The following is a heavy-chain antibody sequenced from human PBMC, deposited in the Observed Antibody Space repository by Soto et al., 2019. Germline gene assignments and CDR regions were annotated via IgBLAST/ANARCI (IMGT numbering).Heavy chain of an antibody. D-gene: IGHD5-18*01. CDR2: ISYAGTNK. Sequence: QLVESGGGVVQPGGSLRLSCEGSGFSFSSYAIHWARQATGKGLEWVAVISYAGTNKYYGESVRGRFTISRDDSKNTVYLQMNSLRAEDAGIYYCGRDNMIQLWPPSSVDSWGQGALVTVTS. J-gene: IGHJ4*02. CDR3: GRDNMIQLWPPSSVDS. V-gene: IGHV3-30*04. CDR1: GFSFSSYA.